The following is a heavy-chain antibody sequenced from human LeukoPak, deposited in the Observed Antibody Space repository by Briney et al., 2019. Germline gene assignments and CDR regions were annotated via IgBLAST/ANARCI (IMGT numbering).Heavy chain of an antibody. CDR1: GYTFTNYG. CDR3: ARVDCSSTSCYRLNAFDAFDI. Sequence: ASVKVSCKASGYTFTNYGISWVRQAPGQGLEWMGWISAYNGNTNYAQKLQGRVTMTTDTSTSTAYMELRSLRSDDTAVYYCARVDCSSTSCYRLNAFDAFDIWGQGTMVTVSS. CDR2: ISAYNGNT. D-gene: IGHD2-2*01. V-gene: IGHV1-18*01. J-gene: IGHJ3*02.